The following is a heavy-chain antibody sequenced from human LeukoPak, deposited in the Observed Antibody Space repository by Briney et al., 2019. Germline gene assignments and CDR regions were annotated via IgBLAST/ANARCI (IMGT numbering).Heavy chain of an antibody. J-gene: IGHJ6*04. CDR3: ASDETRLYYDGFYSSRGMDV. Sequence: SGTLSLTCAVSGCSISSYYWSWIRQPPGKGLEWIWYIYYSGSTNYNPSLTSRVTKSVATSKNQFSLKLCSVTAADTAVYYCASDETRLYYDGFYSSRGMDVWGKGTTVTVSS. CDR1: GCSISSYY. V-gene: IGHV4-59*12. CDR2: IYYSGST. D-gene: IGHD3-10*01.